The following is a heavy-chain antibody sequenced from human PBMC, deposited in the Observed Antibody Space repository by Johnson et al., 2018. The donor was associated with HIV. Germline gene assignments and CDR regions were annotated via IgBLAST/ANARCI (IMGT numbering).Heavy chain of an antibody. J-gene: IGHJ3*02. Sequence: QMQLVESGGGVVQPGRSLRLSCAASGFTFSSYGMHWVRQAPGKGLEWVAVISYDGSNTYFADSVKGRFTISKDNSKNTLYLQMNSLRSEDTAMYYCARDPRLGELKRDRRGYAFDIWGQGTMVTVSS. CDR3: ARDPRLGELKRDRRGYAFDI. V-gene: IGHV3-30*19. CDR1: GFTFSSYG. D-gene: IGHD3-16*01. CDR2: ISYDGSNT.